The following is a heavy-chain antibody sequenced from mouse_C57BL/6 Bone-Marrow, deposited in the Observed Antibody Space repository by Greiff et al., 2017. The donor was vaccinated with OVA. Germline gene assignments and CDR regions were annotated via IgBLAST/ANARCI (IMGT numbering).Heavy chain of an antibody. V-gene: IGHV5-12*01. CDR1: GFTFSDYY. CDR3: ARHGYYGSSYAWFAY. J-gene: IGHJ3*01. D-gene: IGHD1-1*01. CDR2: ISNGGGST. Sequence: EVKLVESGGGLVQPGGSLKLSCAASGFTFSDYYMYWVRQTPEKRLEWVAYISNGGGSTYYPDTVKGRFTISRDNAKNTLYLQMSRLKSEDTAMYYCARHGYYGSSYAWFAYWGQGTLVTVSA.